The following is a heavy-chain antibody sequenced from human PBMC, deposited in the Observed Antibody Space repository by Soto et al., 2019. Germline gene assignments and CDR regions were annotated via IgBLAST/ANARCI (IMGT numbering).Heavy chain of an antibody. CDR3: ARDVAAGAFDI. J-gene: IGHJ3*02. D-gene: IGHD6-19*01. CDR2: INAGTGKA. V-gene: IGHV1-3*01. CDR1: GYTFTTYA. Sequence: ASVKVSCKASGYTFTTYAIHWVRQAPGQRLEWMGWINAGTGKAIYSQKFKGRVTITRDTSASTAYMELSSLRSEDTAVYYCARDVAAGAFDIWGQGTMVTVSS.